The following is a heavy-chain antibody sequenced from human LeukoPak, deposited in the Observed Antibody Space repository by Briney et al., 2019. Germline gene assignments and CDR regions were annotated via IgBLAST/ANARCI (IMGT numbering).Heavy chain of an antibody. CDR3: ARGPTYYESSGQVPFDY. CDR1: GFTFNTYT. J-gene: IGHJ4*02. CDR2: ISGSGGII. Sequence: TGGSLRLSCAASGFTFNTYTMNWVRQAPGKGLEWVSYISGSGGIIDYADSVRGRFTISRDNAKNSLYLQMNSLRAEDTAVYYCARGPTYYESSGQVPFDYWGQGTLVTVSS. D-gene: IGHD3-22*01. V-gene: IGHV3-48*01.